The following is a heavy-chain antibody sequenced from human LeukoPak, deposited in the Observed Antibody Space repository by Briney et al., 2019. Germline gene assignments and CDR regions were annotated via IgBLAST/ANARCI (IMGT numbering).Heavy chain of an antibody. CDR1: GGSISSSSYY. CDR2: IYYSGST. J-gene: IGHJ2*01. Sequence: SETLSLTCTVSGGSISSSSYYWGWIRQPPGKGLEWIGSIYYSGSTYYNPSLKSRVTISVDTSKNQFSLKLSSVTAADTAVYYCARLGRIAVAGTMNLWGRGTLVTVSS. D-gene: IGHD6-19*01. V-gene: IGHV4-39*01. CDR3: ARLGRIAVAGTMNL.